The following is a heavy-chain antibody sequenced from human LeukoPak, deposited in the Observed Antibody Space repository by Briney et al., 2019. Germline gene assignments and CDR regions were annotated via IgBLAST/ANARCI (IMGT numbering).Heavy chain of an antibody. Sequence: SVKVSCKASGGTFSSYAISWVRQAPGQGLEWMGGIIPIFSTANYAQKFQGRVTITADESTSTAYMELSSLRSEDTAVYYCARGVLRYGHYGMDVWGQGTAVTVSS. CDR1: GGTFSSYA. V-gene: IGHV1-69*01. D-gene: IGHD2-15*01. J-gene: IGHJ6*02. CDR3: ARGVLRYGHYGMDV. CDR2: IIPIFSTA.